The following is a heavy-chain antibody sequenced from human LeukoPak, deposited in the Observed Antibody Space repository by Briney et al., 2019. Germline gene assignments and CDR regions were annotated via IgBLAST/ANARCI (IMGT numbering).Heavy chain of an antibody. CDR3: AKRYSGSYGFDY. Sequence: GRSLRLSCAASGFTFSSYAMSWVRQAPGKGLELVSAISGSGGSTYYADSVKGRFTISRDNSKNTLYLQMNSLRAEDTAVYYCAKRYSGSYGFDYWGQGTLVTVSS. V-gene: IGHV3-23*01. D-gene: IGHD1-26*01. CDR1: GFTFSSYA. CDR2: ISGSGGST. J-gene: IGHJ4*02.